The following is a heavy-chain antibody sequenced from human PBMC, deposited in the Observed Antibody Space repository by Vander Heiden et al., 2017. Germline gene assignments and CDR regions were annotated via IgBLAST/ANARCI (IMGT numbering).Heavy chain of an antibody. CDR1: GFTFSSYG. CDR3: ARDEEKIVGATPDAFDI. V-gene: IGHV3-33*01. Sequence: QVQRVESGGGVVQPGRSLRLSCAASGFTFSSYGMHWVRQAPGKGLEWVAVIWYDGSNKYDADSVKGRFTISRDNSKNTLYLQMNSLRAEDTAVYYCARDEEKIVGATPDAFDIWGQGTMVTVSS. D-gene: IGHD1-26*01. J-gene: IGHJ3*02. CDR2: IWYDGSNK.